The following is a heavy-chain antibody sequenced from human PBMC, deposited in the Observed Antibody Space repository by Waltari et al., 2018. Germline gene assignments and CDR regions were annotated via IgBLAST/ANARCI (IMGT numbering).Heavy chain of an antibody. J-gene: IGHJ6*02. D-gene: IGHD6-25*01. V-gene: IGHV1-69*02. CDR1: GGTFSSYT. CDR3: ARGFGKQRDGMDV. Sequence: QVQLVQSGAEVKKPGSSVKVSCKASGGTFSSYTLSWVRQAPGQGLEWMGRIIPILGIANYAQKFQGRVTITADKSTSTAYMELSSLRSEDTAVYYCARGFGKQRDGMDVWGQGTTVTVSS. CDR2: IIPILGIA.